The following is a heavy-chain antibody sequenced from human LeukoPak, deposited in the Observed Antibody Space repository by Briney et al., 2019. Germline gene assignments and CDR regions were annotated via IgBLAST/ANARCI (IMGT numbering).Heavy chain of an antibody. J-gene: IGHJ6*04. CDR2: ISYDGSNK. CDR1: GFTFSSYA. Sequence: PGGSLRLSCAASGFTFSSYAMHWVRQAPGKGLELVAVISYDGSNKYYADSVKGRFTISRDNSKNTLYLQMNSLRAEDTAVYYCARDAAAGAYYYYGMDVWGKGTTVTVSS. CDR3: ARDAAAGAYYYYGMDV. D-gene: IGHD6-13*01. V-gene: IGHV3-30*04.